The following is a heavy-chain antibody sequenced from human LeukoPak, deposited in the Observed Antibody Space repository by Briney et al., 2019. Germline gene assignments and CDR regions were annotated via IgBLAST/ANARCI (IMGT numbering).Heavy chain of an antibody. V-gene: IGHV1-46*01. Sequence: ASVKVSCKASGYTFTSYYIHWVRQAPGQGLEWMGMMNPSGGSTSYARKFQGRVTMTRDTSTSTVYMEVSSLRSEDTAVYYCAREVVHYYFDYWGQGTLVTVSS. CDR1: GYTFTSYY. J-gene: IGHJ4*02. CDR3: AREVVHYYFDY. D-gene: IGHD2-15*01. CDR2: MNPSGGST.